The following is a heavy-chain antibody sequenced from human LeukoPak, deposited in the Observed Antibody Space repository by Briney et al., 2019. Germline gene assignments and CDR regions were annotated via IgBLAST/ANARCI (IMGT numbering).Heavy chain of an antibody. V-gene: IGHV3-21*01. CDR1: GFTFSNHS. Sequence: GGSLRLSCVVSGFTFSNHSMNWVRQAPGRGLEWVSSISSRGSYGFYVDSVKGRFTVSRDNTNNSLYLQMSSLRAEDTATYYCVRGSRKLGGSDVWGQGTTVTVSS. CDR3: VRGSRKLGGSDV. CDR2: ISSRGSYG. J-gene: IGHJ6*02. D-gene: IGHD1-7*01.